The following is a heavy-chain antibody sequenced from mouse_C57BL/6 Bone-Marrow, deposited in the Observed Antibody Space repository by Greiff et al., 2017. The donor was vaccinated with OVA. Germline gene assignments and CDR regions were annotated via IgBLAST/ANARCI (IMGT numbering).Heavy chain of an antibody. Sequence: EVQVVESGGGLVQPGESLKLSCESNEYEFPSHDMSWVRKTPEKRLELVAAINSDGGSTYYPDTMARRFIISRDNTKTTLYLQMSSLRSEDTALYYCASPSIVTTRYYAMDYWGQGTSVTVSS. V-gene: IGHV5-2*01. CDR2: INSDGGST. CDR3: ASPSIVTTRYYAMDY. CDR1: EYEFPSHD. D-gene: IGHD2-5*01. J-gene: IGHJ4*01.